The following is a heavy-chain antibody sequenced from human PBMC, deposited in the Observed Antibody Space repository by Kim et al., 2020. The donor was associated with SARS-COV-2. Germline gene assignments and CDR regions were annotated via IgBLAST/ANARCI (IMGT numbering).Heavy chain of an antibody. CDR3: ARGGFTAAARARGWFDP. D-gene: IGHD6-13*01. Sequence: SETLSLTCAVYGGSFSGYYWSWIRQPPGKGLEWIGEINHSGSTNYNPSLKSRVTISVDTSKNQFSLKLSSVTAADTAVYYCARGGFTAAARARGWFDPWGQGTLVTVSS. V-gene: IGHV4-34*01. J-gene: IGHJ5*02. CDR1: GGSFSGYY. CDR2: INHSGST.